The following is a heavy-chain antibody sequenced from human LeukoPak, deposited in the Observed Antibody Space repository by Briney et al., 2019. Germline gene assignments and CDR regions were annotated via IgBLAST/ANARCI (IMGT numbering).Heavy chain of an antibody. CDR3: AKDGDNSGYDSDAFDI. V-gene: IGHV3-23*01. D-gene: IGHD5-12*01. J-gene: IGHJ3*02. Sequence: GGSLRLSCAASGFTFSNYAMSWVRQAPGKGLEWVSAISGSGGSTYYADSVKGRFTISRDNSKNTLYLQMNSLRAEDTAVYYCAKDGDNSGYDSDAFDIWGQGTMVTVSS. CDR2: ISGSGGST. CDR1: GFTFSNYA.